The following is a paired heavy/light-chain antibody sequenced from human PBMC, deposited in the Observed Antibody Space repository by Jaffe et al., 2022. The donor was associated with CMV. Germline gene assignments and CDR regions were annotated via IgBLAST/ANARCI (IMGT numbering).Light chain of an antibody. J-gene: IGKJ3*01. CDR1: QSVDSN. CDR3: QQYESWLLFT. Sequence: EIVMTQSPATLSVSPGERATLSCRASQSVDSNLAWYQQKPGQPPRLLIYGASTRATGIPARFSGSGSGTEFTLTISGLQSEDFAVYYCQQYESWLLFTFGPGTKVDVK. V-gene: IGKV3-15*01. CDR2: GAS.
Heavy chain of an antibody. J-gene: IGHJ4*02. V-gene: IGHV3-23*01. CDR2: LSSSGGTT. CDR3: ARVVLGYYVDH. CDR1: GFPFSSFA. D-gene: IGHD3-16*01. Sequence: EVQLFESGGDLVHPGGSLRLSCAASGFPFSSFAMSWVRQAPGKGLEWVSCLSSSGGTTYFADSVKGRFTMSRDNSRNMFYLQLNNLRAEDAGLYYCARVVLGYYVDHWGQGTLVTVSS.